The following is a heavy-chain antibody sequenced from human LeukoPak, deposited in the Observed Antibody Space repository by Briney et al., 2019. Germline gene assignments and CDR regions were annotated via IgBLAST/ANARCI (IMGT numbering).Heavy chain of an antibody. D-gene: IGHD3-10*01. V-gene: IGHV1-18*01. CDR3: ARDDAYYYGSGSYHDAFDI. CDR2: ISAYNGNT. CDR1: GYTFTSYG. Sequence: ASVKVSCKASGYTFTSYGISWVRQAPGQGLEWMGWISAYNGNTNYAQKLQGRVTMTTDTSTSTAYMELRSLRSDDTAVYYCARDDAYYYGSGSYHDAFDIWGQGTMVTVSS. J-gene: IGHJ3*02.